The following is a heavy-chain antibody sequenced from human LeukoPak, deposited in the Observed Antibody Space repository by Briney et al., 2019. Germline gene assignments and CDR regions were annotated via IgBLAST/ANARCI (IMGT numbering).Heavy chain of an antibody. CDR3: ARGSYYGSGNDFRFDP. CDR2: IYTSGST. Sequence: SETLSLTCTVSGGSFSSYYWSWIRQPAGKGLEWIGRIYTSGSTNYNPSLKSRVTMSVDTSKNQFSLKLSSVTAADTAVYYCARGSYYGSGNDFRFDPWGQGTLVTVS. J-gene: IGHJ5*02. CDR1: GGSFSSYY. V-gene: IGHV4-4*07. D-gene: IGHD3-10*01.